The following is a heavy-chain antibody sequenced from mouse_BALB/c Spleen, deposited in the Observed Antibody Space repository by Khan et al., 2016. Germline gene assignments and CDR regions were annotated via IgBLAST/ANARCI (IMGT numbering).Heavy chain of an antibody. CDR2: IRYSGRT. D-gene: IGHD1-1*01. Sequence: EVQLQEPGPGLVKPSQSLSLTCTATGYSITSDYARNWIRQLPRNLLGWMGYIRYSGRTSYNPSLKSRTTITRDKSTHQSFLQLNSVTSEDTAIYYCARCDYGDKDAMDYWGQGTSVTVSA. CDR3: ARCDYGDKDAMDY. V-gene: IGHV3-2*02. CDR1: GYSITSDYA. J-gene: IGHJ4*01.